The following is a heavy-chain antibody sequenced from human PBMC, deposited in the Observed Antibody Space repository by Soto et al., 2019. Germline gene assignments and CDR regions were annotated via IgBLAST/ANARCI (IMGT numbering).Heavy chain of an antibody. J-gene: IGHJ3*02. CDR3: VRSGDWTYDAFDI. D-gene: IGHD2-21*02. V-gene: IGHV4-31*03. CDR2: IYYSGYT. CDR1: GGSISSGGYS. Sequence: SETLSLTCTVSGGSISSGGYSWTWIRQHPGKGLEWIGCIYYSGYTYYNPSLKSRVTISVDTSKNQFSLKLSSVTAADTAVYYCVRSGDWTYDAFDIWGQGTMVTVSS.